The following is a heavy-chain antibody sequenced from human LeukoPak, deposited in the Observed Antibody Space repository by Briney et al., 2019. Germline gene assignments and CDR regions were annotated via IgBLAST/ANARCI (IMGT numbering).Heavy chain of an antibody. V-gene: IGHV1-69*13. J-gene: IGHJ4*02. CDR1: GGSFRDYA. D-gene: IGHD6-13*01. CDR3: ARELGAAGIGEFDS. CDR2: IVPMFGTA. Sequence: SVKVSCKASGGSFRDYAISWVRRAPGQGLQWLGGIVPMFGTANYAQQLQGRVTITADESTTTVYMELNSLRAEDTAVYYCARELGAAGIGEFDSWGQGTLGTVSS.